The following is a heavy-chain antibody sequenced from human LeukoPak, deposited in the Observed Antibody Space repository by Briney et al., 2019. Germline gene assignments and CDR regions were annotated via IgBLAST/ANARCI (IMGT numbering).Heavy chain of an antibody. CDR3: ASRGDYGARFDP. CDR1: GGTFSSYA. CDR2: IILIFGTA. Sequence: GASVKVSCKASGGTFSSYAISWVRQAPGQGLEWMGGIILIFGTANYAQKFQGRVTITADESTSTAYMELSSLRSEDTAVYYCASRGDYGARFDPWGQGTLVTVSS. J-gene: IGHJ5*02. D-gene: IGHD4-17*01. V-gene: IGHV1-69*13.